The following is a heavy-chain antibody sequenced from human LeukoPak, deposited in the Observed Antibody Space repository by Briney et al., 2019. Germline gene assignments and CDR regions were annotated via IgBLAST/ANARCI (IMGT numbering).Heavy chain of an antibody. J-gene: IGHJ5*02. CDR2: ISGSGGST. CDR3: AKVTYDSSGYEDWFDP. CDR1: GFTFSSYA. D-gene: IGHD3-22*01. V-gene: IGHV3-23*01. Sequence: PGGSLRLSCAASGFTFSSYAMSWVCQAPGKGLEWVSAISGSGGSTYYADSVKGRFTISRDNSKNTLYLQMNSLRAEDTAVYYCAKVTYDSSGYEDWFDPWGQGTLVTVSS.